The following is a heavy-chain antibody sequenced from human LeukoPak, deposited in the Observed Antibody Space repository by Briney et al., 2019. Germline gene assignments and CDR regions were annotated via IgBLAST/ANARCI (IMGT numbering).Heavy chain of an antibody. D-gene: IGHD3-10*01. Sequence: ASVKVSFKASGYTFTSYDINWVRQATGQGLEWMGWMNPNSGNTGYAQKFQGRVTMTRNTSISTAYMELSSLRSEDTAVYYCARGGVWFGESGGYYYYGMDVWGQGTTVTVSS. J-gene: IGHJ6*02. CDR3: ARGGVWFGESGGYYYYGMDV. V-gene: IGHV1-8*01. CDR1: GYTFTSYD. CDR2: MNPNSGNT.